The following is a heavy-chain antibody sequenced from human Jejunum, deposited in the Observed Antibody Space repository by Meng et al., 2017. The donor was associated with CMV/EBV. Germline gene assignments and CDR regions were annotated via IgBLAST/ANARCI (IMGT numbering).Heavy chain of an antibody. D-gene: IGHD3-3*01. J-gene: IGHJ4*02. Sequence: EVQLVESGGGLVGPGGVLRLSCAASGFTFSDAWMSWVRQAPGKGLEWVGRIKAKTDGEPTDYAAPVKGRFTLSRDDSKNTAYLQMDSLKTDDTAVYYCTRSKVGDFDYWGQGTLVTVSS. CDR1: GFTFSDAW. CDR2: IKAKTDGEPT. V-gene: IGHV3-15*01. CDR3: TRSKVGDFDY.